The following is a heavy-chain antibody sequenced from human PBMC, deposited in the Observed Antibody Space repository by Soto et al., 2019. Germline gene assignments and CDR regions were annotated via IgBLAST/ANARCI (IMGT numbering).Heavy chain of an antibody. D-gene: IGHD5-18*01. J-gene: IGHJ3*02. V-gene: IGHV3-53*01. CDR3: ARDFPDTAMVDDAFDI. Sequence: GGSLRLSCAASGFTVSSNYMSWVRQAPGKGLEWVSVIYSGGSTYYADSVKGRFTISRDNSKNTLYLQMNSLRAEDTAVYYCARDFPDTAMVDDAFDIWGQGTMVTVS. CDR2: IYSGGST. CDR1: GFTVSSNY.